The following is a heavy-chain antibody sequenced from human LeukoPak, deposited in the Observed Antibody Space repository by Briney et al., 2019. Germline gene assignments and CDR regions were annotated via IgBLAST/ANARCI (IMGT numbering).Heavy chain of an antibody. CDR3: AKDIIGYAPL. Sequence: GGSLRLSCAASGFTFDDFPMHWVRQQPGKGLEWVSLVSVDGDTIYYADSVRGRFTISRDNSKNSLYLQMNSLRIEDTAFYYCAKDIIGYAPLWGQGTLVTVSS. V-gene: IGHV3-43*01. J-gene: IGHJ4*02. CDR1: GFTFDDFP. D-gene: IGHD2-8*01. CDR2: VSVDGDTI.